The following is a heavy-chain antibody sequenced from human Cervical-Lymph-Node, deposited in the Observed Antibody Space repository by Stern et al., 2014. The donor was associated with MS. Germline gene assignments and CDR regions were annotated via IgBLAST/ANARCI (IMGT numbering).Heavy chain of an antibody. V-gene: IGHV3-74*01. CDR1: GFPLSGYW. D-gene: IGHD1-26*01. Sequence: EVQLVESGGGSIQPGGSLTLSCAASGFPLSGYWMHWVRQAPGKGLVWVSHINGDGSYTNYADSVKGRFTVSKDNAKKTLYLQMNSLRAEDTAVYYCVRENGSPDYWGQGTLVTVSS. CDR3: VRENGSPDY. J-gene: IGHJ4*02. CDR2: INGDGSYT.